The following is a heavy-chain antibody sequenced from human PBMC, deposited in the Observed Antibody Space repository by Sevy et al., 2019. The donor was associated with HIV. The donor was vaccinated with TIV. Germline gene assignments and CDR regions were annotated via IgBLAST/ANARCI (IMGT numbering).Heavy chain of an antibody. V-gene: IGHV3-48*03. Sequence: GGSLRLSCAASGFTFSSYEMNWVRQAPGKGLEWVSYISSSGSTIYYADSVKGRFTISSDNAKNSLYLQMNSLRAEDTAVYYCARVNQLDFDYWGQGTLVTVSS. CDR3: ARVNQLDFDY. CDR1: GFTFSSYE. J-gene: IGHJ4*02. D-gene: IGHD2-2*01. CDR2: ISSSGSTI.